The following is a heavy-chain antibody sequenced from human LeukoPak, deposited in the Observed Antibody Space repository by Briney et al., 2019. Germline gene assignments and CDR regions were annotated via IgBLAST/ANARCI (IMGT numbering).Heavy chain of an antibody. Sequence: SETLSLTCAVYGGSFSGYYWSWIRQPPGKGLEWIGEINHSGSTNYNPSLKSRVTTSVDTSKNQFSLKLSSVTAADTAVYYCARGYSSSWYVGYWGQGTLVTVSS. CDR1: GGSFSGYY. CDR3: ARGYSSSWYVGY. CDR2: INHSGST. J-gene: IGHJ4*02. D-gene: IGHD6-13*01. V-gene: IGHV4-34*01.